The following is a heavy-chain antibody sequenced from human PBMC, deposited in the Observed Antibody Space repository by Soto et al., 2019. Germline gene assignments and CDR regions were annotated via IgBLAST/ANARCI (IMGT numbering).Heavy chain of an antibody. D-gene: IGHD3-16*01. Sequence: QVQLVESGGGVVQPGRSLSLSCAASGFTFSSYGMHWVRQAPGTGLERVAVIWNDGSNKYYADSGKGRFTISRDNSKETPYRQMSSLRAEDTAVSYCASDMKKWGESYGMAVWGQGTTVTVS. CDR2: IWNDGSNK. V-gene: IGHV3-33*01. CDR1: GFTFSSYG. CDR3: ASDMKKWGESYGMAV. J-gene: IGHJ6*02.